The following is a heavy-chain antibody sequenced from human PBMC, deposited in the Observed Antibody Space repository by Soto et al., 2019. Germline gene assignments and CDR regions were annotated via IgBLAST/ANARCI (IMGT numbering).Heavy chain of an antibody. V-gene: IGHV1-2*02. CDR1: RYTFTRDY. D-gene: IGHD5-12*01. Sequence: SVKGSFTDSRYTFTRDYLHWVRQAPGQGLEWMGWINPNSGGTNYAQKFQGRVTMTRDTSISTAYMELSRLRSDDTAVYYCARDLRGVATIFDYWGQGTLVTVSS. CDR3: ARDLRGVATIFDY. CDR2: INPNSGGT. J-gene: IGHJ4*02.